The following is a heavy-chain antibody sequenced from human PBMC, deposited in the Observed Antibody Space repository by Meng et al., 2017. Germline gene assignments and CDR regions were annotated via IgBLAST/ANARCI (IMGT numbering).Heavy chain of an antibody. CDR3: TLDTAMVTIDY. J-gene: IGHJ4*02. CDR2: IKSKTDGGTT. V-gene: IGHV3-15*01. CDR1: GFTFSNAW. Sequence: VHRVESGGWLVKTGRSLSLSCAASGFTFSNAWMSWVRQAPGKGLEWVGRIKSKTDGGTTDYAAPVKGRFTISRDDSKNTLYLQMNSLKTEDTAVYYCTLDTAMVTIDYWGQGTLVTVSS. D-gene: IGHD5-18*01.